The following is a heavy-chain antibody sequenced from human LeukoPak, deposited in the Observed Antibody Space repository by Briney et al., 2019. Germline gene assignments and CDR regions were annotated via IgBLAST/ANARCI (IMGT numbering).Heavy chain of an antibody. CDR3: VRDFGTTRYYFDY. CDR2: IWYDLSNA. CDR1: GFTFSSYG. Sequence: PGGSLRLSCAASGFTFSSYGMHWVRQAPGKGLEWVADIWYDLSNAYYGDSVKGRFTISRDNSKNTVYLQMDSLRAEDTALYYCVRDFGTTRYYFDYWGQGTLVTVSS. D-gene: IGHD4-17*01. J-gene: IGHJ4*02. V-gene: IGHV3-33*01.